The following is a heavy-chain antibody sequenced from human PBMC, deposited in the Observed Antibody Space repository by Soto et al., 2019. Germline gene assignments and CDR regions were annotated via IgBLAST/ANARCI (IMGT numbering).Heavy chain of an antibody. CDR2: VYYGGST. V-gene: IGHV4-39*01. CDR3: AGGDYYHSSGYYFYYYTMDV. Sequence: SETLSLTCTVSGGSISSSSYYWGWIRQPPGRGLEWIGNVYYGGSTYYNPSLKSRVTISVGTSKSQFSLKLSSVTAADTAVYYCAGGDYYHSSGYYFYYYTMDVWGQGTTVTVSS. D-gene: IGHD3-22*01. J-gene: IGHJ6*02. CDR1: GGSISSSSYY.